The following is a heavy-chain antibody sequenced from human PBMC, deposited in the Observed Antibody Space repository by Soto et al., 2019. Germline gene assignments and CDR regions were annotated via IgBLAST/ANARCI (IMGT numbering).Heavy chain of an antibody. V-gene: IGHV4-31*02. CDR3: ARALVTDYNSRDYHYYFAMDV. Sequence: SETLSLTCVVSGGPVSGDDLYWSWIRHLPGKGLEWIANVYHTGTTYYNPSLKSRVSMPVDTSQNQFSLILASVTAADTAVYYCARALVTDYNSRDYHYYFAMDVWGQGTSVTVSS. D-gene: IGHD3-22*01. J-gene: IGHJ6*02. CDR1: GGPVSGDDLY. CDR2: VYHTGTT.